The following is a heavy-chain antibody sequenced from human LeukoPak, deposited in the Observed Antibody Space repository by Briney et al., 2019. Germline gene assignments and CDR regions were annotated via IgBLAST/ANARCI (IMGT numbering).Heavy chain of an antibody. CDR1: GFTFSSYG. J-gene: IGHJ4*02. Sequence: GGSLRLSCAASGFTFSSYGMHWVRQAPGKGLEWVAFIRYDGSNKYYADSVKGRFTISRDNSKNTLYLQMNSLRAEDTAVYYCATGFGGIVVVPAAMRFDYWGQGTLVTVSS. V-gene: IGHV3-30*02. CDR3: ATGFGGIVVVPAAMRFDY. D-gene: IGHD2-2*01. CDR2: IRYDGSNK.